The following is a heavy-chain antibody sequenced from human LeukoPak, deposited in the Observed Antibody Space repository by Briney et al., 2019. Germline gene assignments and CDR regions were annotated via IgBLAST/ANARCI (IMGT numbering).Heavy chain of an antibody. J-gene: IGHJ4*02. CDR1: GFTFSSYA. Sequence: GGSLRLSCAASGFTFSSYAMHWVRQAPGKGLEWVAVISYDGSNKYYADSVKGRFTISRDNSKNTLYLQMNSLRAEDTAVYYCARTYDSSGYYLDHFDYWGQGTLVTVS. CDR2: ISYDGSNK. CDR3: ARTYDSSGYYLDHFDY. V-gene: IGHV3-30*04. D-gene: IGHD3-22*01.